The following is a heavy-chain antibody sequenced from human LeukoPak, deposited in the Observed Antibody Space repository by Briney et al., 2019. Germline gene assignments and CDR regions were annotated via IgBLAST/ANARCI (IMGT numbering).Heavy chain of an antibody. CDR2: IYHSGST. Sequence: SETLSLTCTVSGGSISSGGYYWSWIRQPPGKGLEWIGYIYHSGSTYYNPSLKSRVTISVDTSKNQFSLKLSSVTAADTAVYYCARVRRSGWHHYFDYWGQGTLVTVSS. CDR3: ARVRRSGWHHYFDY. J-gene: IGHJ4*02. CDR1: GGSISSGGYY. D-gene: IGHD6-19*01. V-gene: IGHV4-30-2*01.